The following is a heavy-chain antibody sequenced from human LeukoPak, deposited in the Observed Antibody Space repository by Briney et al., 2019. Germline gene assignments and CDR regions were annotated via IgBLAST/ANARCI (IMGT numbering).Heavy chain of an antibody. D-gene: IGHD3-10*01. CDR1: GGTFSSYA. CDR3: ARERGEGVDP. J-gene: IGHJ5*02. Sequence: ASVEVSCKASGGTFSSYAISWVRQAPGQGLEWMGGIIPIFGTANYAQKFQGRVTITADESTSTAYMELSSLRSEDTAVYYCARERGEGVDPWGQGTLVTVSS. CDR2: IIPIFGTA. V-gene: IGHV1-69*13.